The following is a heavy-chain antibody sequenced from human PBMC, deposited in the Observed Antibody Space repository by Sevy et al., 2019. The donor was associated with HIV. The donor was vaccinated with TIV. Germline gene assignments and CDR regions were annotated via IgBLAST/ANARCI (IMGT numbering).Heavy chain of an antibody. CDR2: LSFGCGEI. CDR3: AREGCTKPHDY. CDR1: GFTFSKYS. D-gene: IGHD2-8*01. Sequence: GGSLRLSCAASGFTFSKYSMSWVRQPPGKGLGWVSTLSFGCGEINYAAPGKGRFPISRDNSKSSVYLQMNNLRPGDTAVYYCAREGCTKPHDYWGQGTLVTVSS. J-gene: IGHJ4*02. V-gene: IGHV3-23*01.